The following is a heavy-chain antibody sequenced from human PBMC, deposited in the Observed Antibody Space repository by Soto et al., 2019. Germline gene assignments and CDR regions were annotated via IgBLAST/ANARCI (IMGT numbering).Heavy chain of an antibody. Sequence: GSLRLSCAASGFIFNSYGMTWVRQAPGKGLECVSSISGSGGSTFYADSVKGRLTISRDNSKNTLYLQMNSLRAEDTAVYYCARDQLYYNDISGRPLNAFDVWGQGTMVTVSS. J-gene: IGHJ3*01. V-gene: IGHV3-23*01. CDR1: GFIFNSYG. D-gene: IGHD3-22*01. CDR2: ISGSGGST. CDR3: ARDQLYYNDISGRPLNAFDV.